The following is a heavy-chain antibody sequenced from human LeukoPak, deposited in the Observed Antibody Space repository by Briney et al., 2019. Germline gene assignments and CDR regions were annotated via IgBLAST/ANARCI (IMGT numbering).Heavy chain of an antibody. Sequence: GGSLRLSCAASGFTFSSYAMSWVRQAPGKGLEWVSAISGSGGSTYYADSVKGRFTISRDNSKNTLYLQMNSLRAEDTAVYYCARDFSSGWYVGMGNYFDYWGQGTLVTVSS. CDR3: ARDFSSGWYVGMGNYFDY. V-gene: IGHV3-23*01. D-gene: IGHD6-19*01. J-gene: IGHJ4*02. CDR1: GFTFSSYA. CDR2: ISGSGGST.